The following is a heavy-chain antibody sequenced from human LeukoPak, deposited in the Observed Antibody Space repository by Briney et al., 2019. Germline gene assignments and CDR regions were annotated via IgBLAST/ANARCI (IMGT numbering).Heavy chain of an antibody. J-gene: IGHJ3*02. V-gene: IGHV4-59*01. D-gene: IGHD5-24*01. CDR2: VYYSGST. CDR1: GGSISSYY. CDR3: AREMATIKDALDI. Sequence: SETLSLTCTVSGGSISSYYWSWVRQPPGKGLEWIGYVYYSGSTNYNPSLKSRVTISVDTSKNQFSLKLSSVTAADTAVYYCAREMATIKDALDIWGQGTMVTVSS.